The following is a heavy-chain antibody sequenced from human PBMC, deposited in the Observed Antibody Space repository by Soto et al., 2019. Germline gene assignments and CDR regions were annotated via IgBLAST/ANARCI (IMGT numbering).Heavy chain of an antibody. CDR1: GYTFNTYG. CDR2: ISAYDGKT. D-gene: IGHD3-3*01. V-gene: IGHV1-18*01. J-gene: IGHJ5*02. Sequence: GTSVKVCCETSGYTFNTYGINWVRQAPGQGLELMGWISAYDGKTTYAEKFQGRVTMTTDTSTSTAYMELRSLRSDDTAIYYCARDPHEFWTSYWFDPWGQGTPVTVSS. CDR3: ARDPHEFWTSYWFDP.